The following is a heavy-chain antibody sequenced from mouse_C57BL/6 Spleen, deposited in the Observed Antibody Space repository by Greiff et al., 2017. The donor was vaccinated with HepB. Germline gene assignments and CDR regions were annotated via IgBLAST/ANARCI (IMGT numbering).Heavy chain of an antibody. Sequence: EVKLVESGGGLVQPKGSLKLSCAASGFTFNTYAMHWVRQAPGKGMEWVARIRSKSSNYATYYDDSVKDRFTISREDSQSMLYLQMNTLKPEDTAMYSCVREIPDGYRFDYWGQGTLVTVSA. CDR2: IRSKSSNYAT. CDR3: VREIPDGYRFDY. V-gene: IGHV10-3*01. J-gene: IGHJ3*01. CDR1: GFTFNTYA. D-gene: IGHD2-3*01.